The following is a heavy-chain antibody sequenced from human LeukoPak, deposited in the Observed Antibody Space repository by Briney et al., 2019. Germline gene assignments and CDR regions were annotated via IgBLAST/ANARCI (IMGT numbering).Heavy chain of an antibody. CDR1: GFTFSDYY. V-gene: IGHV3-11*01. J-gene: IGHJ4*02. Sequence: GGSLRLSCAASGFTFSDYYMSWIRQAPGEGLEWVSYISSSGSTIYYADSVKGRFTISRDNAKNSLYLQMNSLRAEDTAVYYCARGSSYGDYYFDYWGQGTLVTVSS. CDR3: ARGSSYGDYYFDY. D-gene: IGHD4-17*01. CDR2: ISSSGSTI.